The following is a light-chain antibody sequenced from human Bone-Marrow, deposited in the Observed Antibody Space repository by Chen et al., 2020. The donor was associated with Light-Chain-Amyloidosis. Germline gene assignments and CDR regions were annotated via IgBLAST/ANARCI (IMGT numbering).Light chain of an antibody. Sequence: SYVLTQPSSVSVAPGQTATIACGGNNIGSTSVHWYQQTPGQAPLLVVYDDSDRPSGIPERLSGANSGKTATLTSSRVEDGDEDDYYCQVWDRSSDRPVFGGGTKLTVL. J-gene: IGLJ3*02. CDR2: DDS. CDR3: QVWDRSSDRPV. CDR1: NIGSTS. V-gene: IGLV3-21*02.